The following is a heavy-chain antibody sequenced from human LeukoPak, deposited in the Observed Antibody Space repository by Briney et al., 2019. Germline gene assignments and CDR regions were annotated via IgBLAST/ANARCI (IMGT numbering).Heavy chain of an antibody. V-gene: IGHV4-59*01. CDR3: ARGNSGSYYGFDY. CDR1: GGSISSYY. CDR2: IYYTGST. J-gene: IGHJ4*02. Sequence: SETLSLTCTVSGGSISSYYWSWIRQPPGRGLEWIGYIYYTGSTNYNPSLKSRVTISVDTSKNQFSLKLSSVTAADTAVYYCARGNSGSYYGFDYWGQGTLVTVSS. D-gene: IGHD1-26*01.